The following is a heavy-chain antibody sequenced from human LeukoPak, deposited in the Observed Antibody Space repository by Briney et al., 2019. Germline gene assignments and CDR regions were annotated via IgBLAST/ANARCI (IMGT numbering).Heavy chain of an antibody. CDR1: GLTFSDYY. J-gene: IGHJ6*03. CDR3: ARAKTSMVRGEDYYYYYMDV. Sequence: PGGSLRLSCAASGLTFSDYYMSWIRQAPGKGLEWVSYISSSGSTIYYADSVKGRFTISRDNAKNSLYLQMNSLRAEDTAVYYCARAKTSMVRGEDYYYYYMDVWGKGTTVTVSS. D-gene: IGHD3-10*01. V-gene: IGHV3-11*04. CDR2: ISSSGSTI.